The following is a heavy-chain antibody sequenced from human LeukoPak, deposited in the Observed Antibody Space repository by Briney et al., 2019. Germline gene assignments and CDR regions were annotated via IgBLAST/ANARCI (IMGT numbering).Heavy chain of an antibody. Sequence: ASVTVSCKASGYTFTSYAMPWVRQAPGQRLEWMGWINAGNGNTKYAQKFQGRVTITRDTSASTAYMELSSLRSEDTAVYYCARVQYSSGRGELDYWGQGTLVTVSS. D-gene: IGHD6-19*01. CDR2: INAGNGNT. CDR3: ARVQYSSGRGELDY. J-gene: IGHJ4*02. V-gene: IGHV1-3*01. CDR1: GYTFTSYA.